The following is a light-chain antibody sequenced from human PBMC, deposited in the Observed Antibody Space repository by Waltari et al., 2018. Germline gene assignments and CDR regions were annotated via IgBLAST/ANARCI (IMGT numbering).Light chain of an antibody. V-gene: IGKV3-20*01. CDR3: HQYGSSPLT. CDR2: AAS. CDR1: QSVSSSY. J-gene: IGKJ4*01. Sequence: LSCRASQSVSSSYLAWYQQKPGQAPRLLIYAASSRATGIPDRFSGSGSGTDFTLTISRLEPEDFAVYYCHQYGSSPLTFGGGTKVEIK.